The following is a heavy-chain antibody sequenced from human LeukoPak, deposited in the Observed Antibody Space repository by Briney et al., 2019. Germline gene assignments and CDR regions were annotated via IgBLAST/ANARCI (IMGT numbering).Heavy chain of an antibody. CDR3: ARNGDYSSPGFDY. CDR1: GYRFNSYW. V-gene: IGHV5-51*04. J-gene: IGHJ4*02. D-gene: IGHD4-17*01. CDR2: VYPGDSDT. Sequence: GESLKISCKGSGYRFNSYWIGWVRQMPGKGLEWMGIVYPGDSDTKYSPSFQGQVTISADKPISTAYLQWSSLKASDTAMYYCARNGDYSSPGFDYWGQGTLVTVSS.